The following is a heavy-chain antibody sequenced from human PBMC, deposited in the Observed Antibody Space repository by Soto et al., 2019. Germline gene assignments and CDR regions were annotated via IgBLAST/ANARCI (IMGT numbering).Heavy chain of an antibody. J-gene: IGHJ6*02. D-gene: IGHD2-2*01. V-gene: IGHV3-23*01. CDR1: GFTFSTHA. CDR3: AKDPPWTVGPLAMDV. CDR2: FSGSGGNI. Sequence: PGGSLRLSCVASGFTFSTHAMSWVRQVPGKGLEWVSTFSGSGGNIYYGESVKGRFTISRDDPKNTLCLDMNSLRVEDTAVYYCAKDPPWTVGPLAMDVWCQGTTVTVSS.